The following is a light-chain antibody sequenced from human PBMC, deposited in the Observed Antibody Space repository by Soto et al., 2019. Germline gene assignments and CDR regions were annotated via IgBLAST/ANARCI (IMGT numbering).Light chain of an antibody. CDR2: GAS. CDR3: QQYNTWPRT. V-gene: IGKV3-15*01. J-gene: IGKJ1*01. Sequence: EIVMTQSPATLSVSPGERATLSCGASQSVSSDLAWYQQKPGQPPRLLVFGASTRATGIPAGFSGLGSGRHFTLTISSLQSEDFAVYYCQQYNTWPRTFGQGTKVDIK. CDR1: QSVSSD.